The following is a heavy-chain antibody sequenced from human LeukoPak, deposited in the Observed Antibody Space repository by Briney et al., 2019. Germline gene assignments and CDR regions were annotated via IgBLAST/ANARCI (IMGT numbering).Heavy chain of an antibody. CDR1: GFTFSSYS. D-gene: IGHD3-3*01. CDR2: ISSSSSYI. J-gene: IGHJ6*03. V-gene: IGHV3-21*01. CDR3: ARDAGYYDFWSGSIYYYYYYMDV. Sequence: GGSLRPSCAASGFTFSSYSMNWVRQAPGKGLEWVSSISSSSSYIYYADSVKGRFTISRDNAKNSLYLQMNSLRAEDTAVYYCARDAGYYDFWSGSIYYYYYYMDVWGKGTTVTVSS.